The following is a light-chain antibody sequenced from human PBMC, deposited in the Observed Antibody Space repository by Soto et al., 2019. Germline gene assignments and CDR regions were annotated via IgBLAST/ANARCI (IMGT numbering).Light chain of an antibody. CDR3: QQYNSFSIT. V-gene: IGKV1-5*01. Sequence: DIQMTQSPSTLSASVGDRVTITCRASQSISSWLAWYQQKPGKAPKLLIYDASSLESGVPSRFSGSGSGTEFTLTISSLQPDDFATYYCQQYNSFSITCGQGTRLEIK. CDR1: QSISSW. J-gene: IGKJ5*01. CDR2: DAS.